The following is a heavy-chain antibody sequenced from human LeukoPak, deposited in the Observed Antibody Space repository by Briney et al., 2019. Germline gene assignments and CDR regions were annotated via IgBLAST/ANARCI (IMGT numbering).Heavy chain of an antibody. V-gene: IGHV3-11*06. CDR1: GFTFSDYY. CDR2: ISSSSSYT. J-gene: IGHJ4*02. CDR3: ARGGRYSSGWYGAAQFDY. Sequence: GGSLRPSCAASGFTFSDYYMSWIRQAPGKGLEWVSYISSSSSYTNYADSVKGRFTISRDNAKNSLYLQMNSLRAEDTAVYYCARGGRYSSGWYGAAQFDYWGQGTLVTVSS. D-gene: IGHD6-19*01.